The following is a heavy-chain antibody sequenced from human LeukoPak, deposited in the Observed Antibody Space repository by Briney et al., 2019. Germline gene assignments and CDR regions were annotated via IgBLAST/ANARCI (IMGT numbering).Heavy chain of an antibody. CDR1: GGSISSYY. V-gene: IGHV4-59*01. D-gene: IGHD2-15*01. CDR3: ARVPCSGGSCYGGYYYYMDV. J-gene: IGHJ6*03. Sequence: SGTLSLTCTVSGGSISSYYWSWIRQPPGKGLEWIGYIYYSGSTNYNPSLKSRVTISVDTSKNQFSLKLSSVTAADTAVYYCARVPCSGGSCYGGYYYYMDVWGKGTTVTVSS. CDR2: IYYSGST.